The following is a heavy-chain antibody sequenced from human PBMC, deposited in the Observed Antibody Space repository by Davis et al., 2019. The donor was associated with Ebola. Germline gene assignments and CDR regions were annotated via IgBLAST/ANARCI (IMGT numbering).Heavy chain of an antibody. V-gene: IGHV1-69*13. CDR1: GGTFSTYA. D-gene: IGHD2-21*01. J-gene: IGHJ4*02. CDR3: GRRDGYCGGECYTPFDN. CDR2: IIPIIGTA. Sequence: SVKVSCKASGGTFSTYAISWVRQAPGQGLEWMGGIIPIIGTAKYAQKFQGRVTITADESTSTAYMELSSLRSEDTAVYYCGRRDGYCGGECYTPFDNWGQGTLVTVSS.